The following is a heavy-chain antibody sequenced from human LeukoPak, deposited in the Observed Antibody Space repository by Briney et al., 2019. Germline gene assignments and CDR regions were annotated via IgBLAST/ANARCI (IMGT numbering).Heavy chain of an antibody. CDR3: ARVGWELLLDY. J-gene: IGHJ4*02. D-gene: IGHD1-26*01. CDR1: GFTFSSYW. CDR2: IKQDGSEK. V-gene: IGHV3-7*01. Sequence: GGSLRLSCAASGFTFSSYWMGWVRQAPGKGLEWVANIKQDGSEKYYVDSVKGRFTISRDNAKNLLYLQMNSLRAEDTAVYYCARVGWELLLDYWGQGTLVTVSS.